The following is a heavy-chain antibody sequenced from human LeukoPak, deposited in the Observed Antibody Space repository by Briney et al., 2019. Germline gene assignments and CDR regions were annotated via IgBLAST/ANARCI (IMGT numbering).Heavy chain of an antibody. J-gene: IGHJ6*02. CDR2: ISSSSSYI. D-gene: IGHD3-10*01. CDR3: ARVSPMVRGVMIYYYYGMDV. Sequence: PVGSLRLSCAASGFTFSSYSMNWIRQAPGKGLEWVSSISSSSSYIYYADSVKGRFIISRDNAKNSLYLQMNSLRAEDTAVYYCARVSPMVRGVMIYYYYGMDVWGQGTTVTVSS. V-gene: IGHV3-21*01. CDR1: GFTFSSYS.